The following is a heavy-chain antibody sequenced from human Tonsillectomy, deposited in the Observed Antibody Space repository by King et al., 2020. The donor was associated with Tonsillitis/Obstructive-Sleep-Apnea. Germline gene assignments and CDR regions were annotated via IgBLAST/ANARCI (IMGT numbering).Heavy chain of an antibody. CDR1: GFTFSSYA. CDR2: ITGSGGST. CDR3: ARGRERAYFAY. D-gene: IGHD1-1*01. J-gene: IGHJ4*02. V-gene: IGHV3-23*04. Sequence: EVQLVESGGGLVQPGGSLRLSCAASGFTFSSYAMSWVRQAPGKGLEWVSAITGSGGSTYYADSVRGRFTISRDNSKNTLYLQMNSLRAEDTAVYYCARGRERAYFAYGGQGPLATVSS.